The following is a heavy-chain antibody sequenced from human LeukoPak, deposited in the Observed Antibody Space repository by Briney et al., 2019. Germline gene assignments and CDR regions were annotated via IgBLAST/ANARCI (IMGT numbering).Heavy chain of an antibody. D-gene: IGHD3-10*01. CDR3: ARRLRFVGVWFDP. J-gene: IGHJ5*02. CDR2: VYHTGST. CDR1: GYSISSDCY. V-gene: IGHV4-38-2*02. Sequence: KPSETLSLTCIVSGYSISSDCYWGWIRQPPGKGLEWIGIVYHTGSTYYNPCLKSRVTISVDTSKNQFYLKLHSVTAADTAVYYCARRLRFVGVWFDPWGQGTLVTVSS.